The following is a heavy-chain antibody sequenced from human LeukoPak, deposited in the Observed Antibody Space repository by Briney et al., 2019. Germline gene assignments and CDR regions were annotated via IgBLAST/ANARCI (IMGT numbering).Heavy chain of an antibody. CDR1: GFTFSSYS. CDR2: ISSSSSYI. J-gene: IGHJ4*02. D-gene: IGHD6-13*01. V-gene: IGHV3-21*01. CDR3: ARVLAAAGGGVGY. Sequence: GGSLRLSCAASGFTFSSYSMNWVRQAPGKGLEWVSSISSSSSYIYYADSVKGRFTISRDNAKNSLYLQMNSLRAEDTAVYYWARVLAAAGGGVGYWARGTLVTVP.